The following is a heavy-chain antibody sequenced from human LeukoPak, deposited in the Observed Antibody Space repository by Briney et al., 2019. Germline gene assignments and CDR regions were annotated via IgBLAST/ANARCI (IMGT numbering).Heavy chain of an antibody. V-gene: IGHV1-8*01. CDR3: ARASAAAGTGGRFDY. CDR1: GYTFTSYD. J-gene: IGHJ4*02. D-gene: IGHD6-13*01. Sequence: ASVKVSCKASGYTFTSYDINWVRQATGQGLEWMGWMNPNSGNTGYAQKLQGRVTMTRNTSISTAYMELSSLRSEDTAVCYCARASAAAGTGGRFDYWGQGTLVTVSS. CDR2: MNPNSGNT.